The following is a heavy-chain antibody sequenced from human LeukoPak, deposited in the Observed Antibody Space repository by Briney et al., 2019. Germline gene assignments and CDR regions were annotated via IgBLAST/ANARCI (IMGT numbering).Heavy chain of an antibody. CDR3: ARRPWGGMDV. D-gene: IGHD1-26*01. CDR2: IHSGST. CDR1: GGSISTYY. J-gene: IGHJ6*02. Sequence: SSETLPLTCTVSGGSISTYYWNWIRQPPGKGLEWVGYIHSGSTNYNPSLKSRVTISVDTSKNQFSLKLSSVTAADTAVYYCARRPWGGMDVWGQGTTVTVSS. V-gene: IGHV4-59*01.